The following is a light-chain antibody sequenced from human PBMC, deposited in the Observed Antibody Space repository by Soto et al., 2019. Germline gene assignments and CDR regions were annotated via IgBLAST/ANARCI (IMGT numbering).Light chain of an antibody. V-gene: IGLV2-8*01. CDR2: ELT. Sequence: QSVLTQPPSASGSPGQSVTISCTGTSSDVGGYNYVSWYQQHPGKAPKLMIFELTRRPSGVPDRFSGSKSGNTASLTVSGLQAEDEADYYCSSYAGSNNVVVGSGTKVTVL. J-gene: IGLJ1*01. CDR1: SSDVGGYNY. CDR3: SSYAGSNNVV.